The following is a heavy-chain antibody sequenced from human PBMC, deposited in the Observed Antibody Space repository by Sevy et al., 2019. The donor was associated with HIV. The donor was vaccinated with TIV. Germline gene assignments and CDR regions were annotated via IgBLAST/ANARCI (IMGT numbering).Heavy chain of an antibody. CDR2: INSDGSST. CDR3: ARSLLYCSGGSCYYYYYGMDV. V-gene: IGHV3-74*01. J-gene: IGHJ6*02. Sequence: GGSLRLSCAASGFTFSSYWMHWVRQAPGKGLVWVSRINSDGSSTSYADSVKGRFTISRDNAKNTLYLQMNSLRAEDTAVYYCARSLLYCSGGSCYYYYYGMDVWGQGTTVTVSS. CDR1: GFTFSSYW. D-gene: IGHD2-15*01.